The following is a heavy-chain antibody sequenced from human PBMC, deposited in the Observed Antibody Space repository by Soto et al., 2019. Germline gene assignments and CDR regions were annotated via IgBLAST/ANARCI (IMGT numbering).Heavy chain of an antibody. D-gene: IGHD6-13*01. CDR1: GYTFPSYG. J-gene: IGHJ6*02. CDR3: ARDGRSSSWSYYYYGMDV. CDR2: ISAYNGNT. Sequence: ASVKVSCKASGYTFPSYGISWVRQAPGQGLEWMGWISAYNGNTNYAQRLQGRVTMTTDTSTSTAYMELRSLRSDDTAVYYCARDGRSSSWSYYYYGMDVWGQGTTVTVSS. V-gene: IGHV1-18*01.